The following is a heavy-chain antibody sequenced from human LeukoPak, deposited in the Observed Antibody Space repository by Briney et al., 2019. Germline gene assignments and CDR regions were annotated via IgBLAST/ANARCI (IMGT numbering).Heavy chain of an antibody. CDR2: IRYDGSTK. V-gene: IGHV3-30*02. J-gene: IGHJ4*02. CDR1: EFTFSSYG. Sequence: GGSLRLSCAASEFTFSSYGMHWVRQAPGKGLEWVAFIRYDGSTKYYTDSVKGRFTISRDNSKNTMFLQMNSLRADDTAVCYCAKDLEYSGSATPGAFDFWGQGTLVTVSS. D-gene: IGHD3-10*01. CDR3: AKDLEYSGSATPGAFDF.